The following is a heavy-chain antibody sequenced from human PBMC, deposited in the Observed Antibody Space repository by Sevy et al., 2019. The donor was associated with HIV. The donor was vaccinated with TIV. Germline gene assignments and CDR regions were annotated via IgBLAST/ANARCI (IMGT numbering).Heavy chain of an antibody. J-gene: IGHJ4*02. V-gene: IGHV3-23*01. CDR1: GFTFNTHA. D-gene: IGHD2-2*01. CDR2: ISGPGYNT. Sequence: GGSLRLSCAASGFTFNTHAMNWVRQAPGKGLEWVSTISGPGYNTYYADSVKGRFTISRDNSQNTLHLQMNSLRAEDTAIYYCARDGGCTSTSCLLYFDYWGQGTPVTVSS. CDR3: ARDGGCTSTSCLLYFDY.